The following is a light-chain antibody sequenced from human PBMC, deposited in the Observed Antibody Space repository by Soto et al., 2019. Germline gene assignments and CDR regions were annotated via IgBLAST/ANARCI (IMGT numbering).Light chain of an antibody. Sequence: VMTQSPATLSVSPGERATLSCRASQSVSSNLAWYQQKPGQAPRLLIYGAYARATGIPARFSDSGSGTAFTRTISRLEPEGFAVYYCQQYGSSPPIAFGRETRLEI. V-gene: IGKV3-15*01. CDR1: QSVSSN. CDR3: QQYGSSPPIA. CDR2: GAY. J-gene: IGKJ5*01.